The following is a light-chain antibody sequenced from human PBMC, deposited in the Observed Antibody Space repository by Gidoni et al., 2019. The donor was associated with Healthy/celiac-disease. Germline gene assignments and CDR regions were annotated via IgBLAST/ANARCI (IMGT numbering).Light chain of an antibody. CDR1: QDISNY. V-gene: IGKV1-33*01. CDR2: DAS. CDR3: QQYDNLPL. Sequence: IQLTQSPSSLSASVGDRVTITCQASQDISNYLNWYQQKPGKAPKLLIYDASNLETGVPSRFSGSGSGTDFTFTISSLQPEDIETYYWQQYDNLPLFGGGTKVEIK. J-gene: IGKJ4*01.